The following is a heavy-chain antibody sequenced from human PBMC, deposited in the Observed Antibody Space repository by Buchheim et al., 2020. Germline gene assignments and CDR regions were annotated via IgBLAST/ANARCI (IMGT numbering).Heavy chain of an antibody. CDR1: GFTFRNIW. J-gene: IGHJ4*02. CDR2: ISSSSSYT. CDR3: ARDLQADYGAENDY. V-gene: IGHV3-11*05. D-gene: IGHD4-17*01. Sequence: VQLVESGGGLVKPGGSLRLSCAASGFTFRNIWMSWVRQAPGKGLEWVSYISSSSSYTNYADSVKGRFTISRDNAKNSLYLQMNSLRAEDTAVYYCARDLQADYGAENDYWGQGTL.